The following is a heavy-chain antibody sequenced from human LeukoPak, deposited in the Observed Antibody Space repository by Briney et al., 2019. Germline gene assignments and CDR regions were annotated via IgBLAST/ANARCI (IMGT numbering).Heavy chain of an antibody. CDR1: GFTFRSYA. J-gene: IGHJ5*02. V-gene: IGHV3-30-3*01. CDR3: ARDEDPGTTGWFDP. D-gene: IGHD4-11*01. CDR2: ISYDGSNK. Sequence: PGGSLRLSCAASGFTFRSYAMHWVRQAPGKGLEWVAVISYDGSNKYYADSVKGRFTISRDNSKNTLYLQMNSLRAEDTAVYYCARDEDPGTTGWFDPWGQGTLVTVSS.